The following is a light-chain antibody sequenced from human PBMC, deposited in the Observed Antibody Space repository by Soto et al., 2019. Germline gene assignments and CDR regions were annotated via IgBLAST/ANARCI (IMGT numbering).Light chain of an antibody. CDR2: KAS. V-gene: IGKV1-5*03. J-gene: IGKJ1*01. CDR3: QQYNSYSRT. Sequence: DIQMTQSPSTLSASVGDRVTITCRASQSINNWLAWYQQKPGKAPKLLIYKASGLESGVPSRFSGSGAGTDFTLTISSLQPDDFATYYCQQYNSYSRTFGQGTKVEIK. CDR1: QSINNW.